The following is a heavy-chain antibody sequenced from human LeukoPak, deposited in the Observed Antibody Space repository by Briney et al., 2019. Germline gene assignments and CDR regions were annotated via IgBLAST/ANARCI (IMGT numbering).Heavy chain of an antibody. CDR2: INHSGST. CDR1: GGSFSGYY. Sequence: TSETLSLTCAVYGGSFSGYYWSWIRQPPGKGLEWIGEINHSGSTNYNPSLKSRVTISVDTSKNQFSLKLSSVTAADTAVYYCARGGDSGQQLDHAFDIWGQGTMVTVSS. D-gene: IGHD6-13*01. J-gene: IGHJ3*02. CDR3: ARGGDSGQQLDHAFDI. V-gene: IGHV4-34*01.